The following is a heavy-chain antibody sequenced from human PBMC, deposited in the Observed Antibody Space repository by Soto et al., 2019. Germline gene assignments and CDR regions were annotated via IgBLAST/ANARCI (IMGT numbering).Heavy chain of an antibody. J-gene: IGHJ4*02. CDR2: IDPSDSYT. D-gene: IGHD6-13*01. Sequence: PGESLKVACRGAGYSCTSYWMSWVRQMPGKGLEWMGRIDPSDSYTNYSPSFQGHVTISADKSISTAYLQWSSLKASDTAMYYCARLQAAAGDNDLTFDYWGQGTLVTVSS. CDR3: ARLQAAAGDNDLTFDY. CDR1: GYSCTSYW. V-gene: IGHV5-10-1*01.